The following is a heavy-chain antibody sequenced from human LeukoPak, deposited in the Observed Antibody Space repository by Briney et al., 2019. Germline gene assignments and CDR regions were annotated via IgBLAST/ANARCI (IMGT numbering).Heavy chain of an antibody. V-gene: IGHV3-30*18. CDR2: ISYDGSNK. CDR3: AKDHGFDY. Sequence: QSGGSLRLSCAASGFTFSSYGMHWVRQAPGKGLEWVVVISYDGSNKYYADSVKGRFTISRDNSKNTLYLQMNSLRAEDTAVYYCAKDHGFDYWGQGTLVTVSS. CDR1: GFTFSSYG. J-gene: IGHJ4*02.